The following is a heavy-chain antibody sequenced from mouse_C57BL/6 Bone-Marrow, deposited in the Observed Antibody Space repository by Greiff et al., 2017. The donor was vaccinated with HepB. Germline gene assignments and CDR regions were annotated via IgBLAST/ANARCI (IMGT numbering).Heavy chain of an antibody. Sequence: QVQLQQSGAELVKPGASVKISCKASGYAFSSYWMNWVKQRPGKGLEWIGQIYPGDGDTNYNGKFKGKATLTADKSSSTAYMQLSSLTSEDSAVYFCARKNYYGSSPAWFAYWGQGTLVTVSA. V-gene: IGHV1-80*01. CDR3: ARKNYYGSSPAWFAY. CDR1: GYAFSSYW. D-gene: IGHD1-1*01. CDR2: IYPGDGDT. J-gene: IGHJ3*01.